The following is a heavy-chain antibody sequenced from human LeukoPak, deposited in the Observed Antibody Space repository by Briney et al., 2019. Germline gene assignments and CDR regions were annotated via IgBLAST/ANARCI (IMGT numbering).Heavy chain of an antibody. V-gene: IGHV4-39*01. D-gene: IGHD3-10*01. CDR3: ARHSGSGSLSRPFDP. CDR1: GGSVTSGGFY. Sequence: SETLSVTCSVSGGSVTSGGFYWGWLRQPPGKGPEWIATIYYTGSTYYNPSLQSRVTISIVTSKNQFSLRLTSVTATDTAVYHCARHSGSGSLSRPFDPWGQGTLVTVSS. J-gene: IGHJ5*02. CDR2: IYYTGST.